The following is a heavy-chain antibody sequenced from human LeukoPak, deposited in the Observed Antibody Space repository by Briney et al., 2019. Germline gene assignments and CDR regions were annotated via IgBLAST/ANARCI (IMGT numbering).Heavy chain of an antibody. CDR1: GYSFTSYW. CDR2: IYPGDSDT. Sequence: GESLKISCKGSGYSFTSYWIGWVRQMPGKGLEWMGIIYPGDSDTRYSPSFQGQVTISADKSISTAYLQWSSLKASDTAMYYCARARGQELGWEKGGYFDYWGQGTLVTVSS. J-gene: IGHJ4*02. D-gene: IGHD1-26*01. CDR3: ARARGQELGWEKGGYFDY. V-gene: IGHV5-51*01.